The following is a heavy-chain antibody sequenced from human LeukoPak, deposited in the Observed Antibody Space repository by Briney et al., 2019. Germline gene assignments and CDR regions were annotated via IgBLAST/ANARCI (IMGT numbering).Heavy chain of an antibody. CDR3: ARLRPQVDAFDI. CDR1: GGSFSGYY. Sequence: PSETLSLTCAVYGGSFSGYYWSWIRQPPGKGVEWIGEINHSGSTNYNPSLKSRVTISVDTSKNQFSLKLSSVTAADTAVYYCARLRPQVDAFDIWGQGTMVTVSS. CDR2: INHSGST. V-gene: IGHV4-34*01. J-gene: IGHJ3*02. D-gene: IGHD6-25*01.